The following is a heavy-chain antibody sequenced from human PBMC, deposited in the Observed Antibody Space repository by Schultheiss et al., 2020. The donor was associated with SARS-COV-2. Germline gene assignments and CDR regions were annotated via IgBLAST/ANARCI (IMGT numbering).Heavy chain of an antibody. CDR3: ATTYHDQYYYYMDV. Sequence: GSLRLSCAASGFTFSSYSMNWVRQAPGKGLEWIGSIYYSGSTYYNPSLKSRVTISVDTSKNQFSLKLSSVTAADTAVYYCATTYHDQYYYYMDVWGKGTTVTVSS. V-gene: IGHV4-59*05. CDR1: GFTFSSYSMN. CDR2: IYYSGST. D-gene: IGHD1-1*01. J-gene: IGHJ6*03.